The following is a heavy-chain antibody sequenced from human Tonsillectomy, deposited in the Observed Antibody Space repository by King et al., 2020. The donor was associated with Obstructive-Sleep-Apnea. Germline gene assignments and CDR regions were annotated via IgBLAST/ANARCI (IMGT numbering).Heavy chain of an antibody. D-gene: IGHD3-22*01. Sequence: VQLVESGGGLVKLGGSLRLSCAASESSFSTFDMNWVRQAPGKGLEWVSSISSTGKYIKYGDSVKGRFTISRDNANHSLYLQLKSLRAEDTAVYYCTGGYSSGYFFWGQGTLVTVSS. CDR2: ISSTGKYI. CDR3: TGGYSSGYFF. CDR1: ESSFSTFD. J-gene: IGHJ4*02. V-gene: IGHV3-21*01.